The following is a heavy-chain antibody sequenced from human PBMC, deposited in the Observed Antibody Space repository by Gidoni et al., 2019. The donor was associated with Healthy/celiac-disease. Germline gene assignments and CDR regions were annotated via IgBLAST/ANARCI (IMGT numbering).Heavy chain of an antibody. CDR1: CGSISSSSYY. V-gene: IGHV4-39*01. CDR3: ARLAKDYSNPNWFDP. Sequence: QLQLQESGPGLVKPSETLSLTCPVSCGSISSSSYYWGWIRQPPGKGLEWIGSIYYSGSTYYNPSLKSRVTISVDTSKNQFSLKLSSVTAADTAVYYCARLAKDYSNPNWFDPWGQGTLVTVSS. CDR2: IYYSGST. D-gene: IGHD4-4*01. J-gene: IGHJ5*02.